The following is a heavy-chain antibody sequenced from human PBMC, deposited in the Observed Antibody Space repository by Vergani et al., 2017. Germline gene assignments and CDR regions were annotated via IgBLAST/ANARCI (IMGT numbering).Heavy chain of an antibody. J-gene: IGHJ6*02. Sequence: QVQLQESGPGLVKPSETLSLTCTVSGGSISSYYWSWIRQPPGKGLGWFGYIYYSGSTNYNPSLKSRVTISVDTSKNQFSLKLSSVTAADAAVYSCARDVVVPAAMGYYYGMDVWGQGTTVTVSS. D-gene: IGHD2-2*01. CDR3: ARDVVVPAAMGYYYGMDV. CDR2: IYYSGST. CDR1: GGSISSYY. V-gene: IGHV4-59*01.